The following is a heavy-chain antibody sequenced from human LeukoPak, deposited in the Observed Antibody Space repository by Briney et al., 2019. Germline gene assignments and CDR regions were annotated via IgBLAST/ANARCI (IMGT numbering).Heavy chain of an antibody. J-gene: IGHJ4*02. CDR3: ARGPQEVAGMGPTDY. V-gene: IGHV1-2*02. CDR1: GYTFTGYY. CDR2: INPNSGGT. D-gene: IGHD6-19*01. Sequence: GASVKVSCKASGYTFTGYYRHWVRQAPGQGLEWMGWINPNSGGTNYAQKFQGRVTMTRDTSISTAYMELSRLRSDDTAVYYCARGPQEVAGMGPTDYWGQGTLVTVSS.